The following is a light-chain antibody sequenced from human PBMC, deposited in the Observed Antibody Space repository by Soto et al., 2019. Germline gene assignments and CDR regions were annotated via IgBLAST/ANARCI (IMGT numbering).Light chain of an antibody. J-gene: IGKJ1*01. CDR1: QDISNY. CDR2: DAS. Sequence: DLQMTQSPSSLSASVGDRVTITCQASQDISNYLNWYQQKPGKAPKLLIYDASNLETGVPSRFSRSGSGTDFTFTISSLQPEDIATYYCQQYDNLHWTFGQGTKVEIK. V-gene: IGKV1-33*01. CDR3: QQYDNLHWT.